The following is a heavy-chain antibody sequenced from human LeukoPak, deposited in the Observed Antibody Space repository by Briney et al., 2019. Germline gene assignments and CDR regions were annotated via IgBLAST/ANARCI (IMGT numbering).Heavy chain of an antibody. CDR2: ISSSSNYI. CDR1: GVSISSSN. Sequence: ETLSLTCTVSGVSISSSNSYWGWIRQPPGKGLEWVSSISSSSNYIYYADSVKGRFTISRDNAKNSLYLQMNSLRAEDTAVYYCARVSILIVPYYAFDIWGQGTMVTVSS. CDR3: ARVSILIVPYYAFDI. D-gene: IGHD2/OR15-2a*01. V-gene: IGHV3-21*01. J-gene: IGHJ3*02.